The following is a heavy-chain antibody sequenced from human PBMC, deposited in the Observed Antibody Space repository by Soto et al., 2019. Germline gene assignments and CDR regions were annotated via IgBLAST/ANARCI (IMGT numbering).Heavy chain of an antibody. CDR3: ERHTGYCTSTECSYYYGMDV. D-gene: IGHD2-2*01. CDR1: GYSFTSYW. V-gene: IGHV5-51*01. Sequence: GESLKISCQGSGYSFTSYWIGWGRQMPGKGLEWMGIIYPGDSDIRYSPSFQGQVTISADKSITTAYLQWSSLKASDTAMYYCERHTGYCTSTECSYYYGMDVWGQGTTVTVSS. J-gene: IGHJ6*02. CDR2: IYPGDSDI.